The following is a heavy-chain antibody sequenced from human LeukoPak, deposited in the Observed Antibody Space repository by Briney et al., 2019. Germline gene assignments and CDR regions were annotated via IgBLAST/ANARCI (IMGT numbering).Heavy chain of an antibody. CDR1: GFTFSSYA. Sequence: GGSLRLSCAASGFTFSSYAMSWVRQAPGKGLEWVSAISGSGGSTYYADSVKGRFTISRDNSKNTLYLQMNSLRAEDTAVYYCAKYRVPNDYYYYGMDVWGQGTTVAVSS. J-gene: IGHJ6*02. V-gene: IGHV3-23*01. CDR2: ISGSGGST. D-gene: IGHD3-10*01. CDR3: AKYRVPNDYYYYGMDV.